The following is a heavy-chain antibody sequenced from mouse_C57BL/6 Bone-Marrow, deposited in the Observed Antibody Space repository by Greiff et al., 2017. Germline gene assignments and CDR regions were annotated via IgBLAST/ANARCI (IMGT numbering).Heavy chain of an antibody. V-gene: IGHV1-81*01. J-gene: IGHJ2*01. Sequence: QVHVKQSGAELARPGASVKLSCKASGYTFTSYGISWVKQRTGQGLEWIGEIYPRSGNTYYNEKFKGKATLTADKSSSTAYMELRSLTSEDSAIYYCARARRYFDYWGQGTTLTVSS. CDR1: GYTFTSYG. CDR3: ARARRYFDY. CDR2: IYPRSGNT.